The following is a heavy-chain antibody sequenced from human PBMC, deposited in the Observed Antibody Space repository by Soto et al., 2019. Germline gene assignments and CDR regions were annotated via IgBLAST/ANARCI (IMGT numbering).Heavy chain of an antibody. CDR3: AHRVLRTVFGLVTTTAIYFDF. Sequence: QITLNESGPTVVRPTETLTLTCRFSGFSLTTSGVGVGWVRQSPGQAPEWLALLYWDDDKRYSESLKSRLTITKDTSKNQVVLTVANLDPTDTATYYCAHRVLRTVFGLVTTTAIYFDFWGQGTPVAVSS. CDR1: GFSLTTSGVG. D-gene: IGHD3-3*01. V-gene: IGHV2-5*02. J-gene: IGHJ4*02. CDR2: LYWDDDK.